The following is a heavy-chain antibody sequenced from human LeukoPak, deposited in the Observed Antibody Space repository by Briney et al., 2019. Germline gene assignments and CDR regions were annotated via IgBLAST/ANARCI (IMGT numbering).Heavy chain of an antibody. CDR2: VYHSGST. CDR3: ARHGNYYDTSQSDP. J-gene: IGHJ5*02. V-gene: IGHV4-38-2*01. Sequence: SETLSLTCAVSGYSISTGYYCGWIRQPPGKGLEWIGSVYHSGSTYYNPSLKSRVTISVDTSKNQFSLKLSSATAADTAVYYCARHGNYYDTSQSDPWGQGTLVTVSS. CDR1: GYSISTGYY. D-gene: IGHD3-22*01.